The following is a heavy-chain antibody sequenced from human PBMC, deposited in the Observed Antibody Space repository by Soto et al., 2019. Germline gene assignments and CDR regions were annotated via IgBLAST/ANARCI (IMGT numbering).Heavy chain of an antibody. V-gene: IGHV4-31*03. CDR2: IYYSGST. CDR1: GGSISSGGYY. CDR3: ARDLSVLATAIRDYYYGMDV. D-gene: IGHD2-21*02. Sequence: PSETLSLTCTVSGGSISSGGYYWSWIRQHPGKGLEWIGYIYYSGSTYYNPSLKSRVTISVDTSKNQFSLKLSPVTAADTAVYYCARDLSVLATAIRDYYYGMDVWGQGTTVTVSS. J-gene: IGHJ6*02.